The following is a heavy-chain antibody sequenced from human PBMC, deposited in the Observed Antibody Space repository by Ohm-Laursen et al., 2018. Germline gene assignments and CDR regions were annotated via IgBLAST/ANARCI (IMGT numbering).Heavy chain of an antibody. Sequence: ASVKVSCKASGYTFTGYYMHWVRQAPGQGLEWMGWINPKSGGTNYAQKFQGRVTMTRDTSISTAYMDLSRLRSDDTAIFYCTRDLVGYWGQGTLVTVSS. J-gene: IGHJ4*02. V-gene: IGHV1-2*02. D-gene: IGHD2-15*01. CDR1: GYTFTGYY. CDR2: INPKSGGT. CDR3: TRDLVGY.